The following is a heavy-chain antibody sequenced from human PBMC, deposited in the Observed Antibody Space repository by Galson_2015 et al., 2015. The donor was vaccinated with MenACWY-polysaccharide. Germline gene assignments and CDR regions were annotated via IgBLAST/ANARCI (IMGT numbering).Heavy chain of an antibody. V-gene: IGHV3-30-3*01. J-gene: IGHJ4*02. CDR2: ISYDGSDK. CDR3: EAGYCSRTSCSGDDY. D-gene: IGHD2-2*03. CDR1: GFTFSKYA. Sequence: SLRLSCAAAGFTFSKYAMHWVRQAPGKGLEWVAVISYDGSDKYYADSVNGRFTISRDNSKNTVYLQMNSLRAEDTAIYYLEAGYCSRTSCSGDDYWGQGTLVTVSP.